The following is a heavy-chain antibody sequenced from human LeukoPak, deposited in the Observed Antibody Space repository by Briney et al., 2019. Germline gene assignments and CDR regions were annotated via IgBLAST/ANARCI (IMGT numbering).Heavy chain of an antibody. CDR1: GFTFSTYG. CDR3: AKDHTTMGLSGY. V-gene: IGHV3-30*18. J-gene: IGHJ4*02. D-gene: IGHD3-16*02. CDR2: ISSDGSNK. Sequence: GGSLRLSCAASGFTFSTYGMHWVRQAPGQGLEWVAVISSDGSNKYYADSVKGRFTISRDNSKNTLYLQMNSLRAEDTAVYYCAKDHTTMGLSGYWGQGTLVTVSS.